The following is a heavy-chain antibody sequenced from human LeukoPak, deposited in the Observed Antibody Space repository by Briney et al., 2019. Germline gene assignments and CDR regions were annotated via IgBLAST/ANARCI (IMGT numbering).Heavy chain of an antibody. J-gene: IGHJ6*02. Sequence: PGGSLRLSCAASGFTFSSYAMSWVRQAPGKGLEWVSAISGSGGSTYYADSVKGRFTISRDNSKNTLYLQMNSLRAEDTAVYYCAWAPVPDPYYSYGMDVWGQGTTVTVSS. V-gene: IGHV3-23*01. CDR1: GFTFSSYA. CDR2: ISGSGGST. D-gene: IGHD2-2*01. CDR3: AWAPVPDPYYSYGMDV.